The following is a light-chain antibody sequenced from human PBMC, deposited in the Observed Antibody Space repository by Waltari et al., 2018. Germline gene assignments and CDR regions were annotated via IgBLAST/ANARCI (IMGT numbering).Light chain of an antibody. CDR2: GAS. CDR3: QHYLRLPVT. CDR1: QSVSSA. J-gene: IGKJ1*01. V-gene: IGKV3-20*01. Sequence: EIVLTQSPGTLSLSPGERATVSCRASQSVSSALAWYQQKPGQAPRLLIYGASTRATGIPDRFSGSGSGTDFSITISRLEPDDFAVYYCQHYLRLPVTFGQGTTVEI.